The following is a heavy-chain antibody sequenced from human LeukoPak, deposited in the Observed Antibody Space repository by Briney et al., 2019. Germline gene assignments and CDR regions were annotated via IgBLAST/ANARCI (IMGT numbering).Heavy chain of an antibody. D-gene: IGHD3-10*01. V-gene: IGHV4-39*07. CDR3: ARGVREKNRGFLLYYYYYYMDV. Sequence: SETLSLTCTVSGGSISGSSHYWGWLRQPPGKGLEWVGTIIYSGNTYYNPSLKSRVTISSDTSKNHFSLRLSSVTAADTAVYYCARGVREKNRGFLLYYYYYYMDVWGKGTTVAISS. CDR2: IIYSGNT. CDR1: GGSISGSSHY. J-gene: IGHJ6*03.